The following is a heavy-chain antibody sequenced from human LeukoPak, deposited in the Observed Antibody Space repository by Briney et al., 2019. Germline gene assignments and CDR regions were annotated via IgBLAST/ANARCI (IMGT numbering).Heavy chain of an antibody. Sequence: GGSLRLSCAASGFTVSTYAMSWVRQAPGKGLEWVSSASHNNRDTYYADSVKGRFTISRDNSKNTLYLQMNSLRAEDTAVYYCAKSDSLLTLGEFYYFDYWGQGTLVTVSS. CDR1: GFTVSTYA. V-gene: IGHV3-23*01. CDR3: AKSDSLLTLGEFYYFDY. CDR2: ASHNNRDT. D-gene: IGHD3-10*01. J-gene: IGHJ4*02.